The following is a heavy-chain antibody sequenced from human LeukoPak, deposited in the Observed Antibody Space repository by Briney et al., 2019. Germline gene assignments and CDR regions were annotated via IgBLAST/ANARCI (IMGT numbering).Heavy chain of an antibody. D-gene: IGHD2-15*01. J-gene: IGHJ6*03. V-gene: IGHV4-34*01. Sequence: SETLSLTCAVYGGSFSGYYWSWIRQPPGKGLEWIGEINHSGCTNYNPSLKSRVTISVDTSKNQFSLKLSSVTAADTAVYYCARFKRYCSGGSCYYYYYYYMDVWGKGTTVTVSS. CDR3: ARFKRYCSGGSCYYYYYYYMDV. CDR1: GGSFSGYY. CDR2: INHSGCT.